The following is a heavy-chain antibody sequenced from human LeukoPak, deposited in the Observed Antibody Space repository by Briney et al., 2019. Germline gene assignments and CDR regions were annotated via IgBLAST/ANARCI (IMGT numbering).Heavy chain of an antibody. Sequence: GGSLRLSCAASGFTFSSYAMTWVRQAPGKGLEWVSAISGSGGSTYYADSVKGRFTISRDNSKNTLYLQMNSLRAEDTAVYYCAKEEYYYDSSGPSFDYWGQGTLVTVSS. CDR2: ISGSGGST. J-gene: IGHJ4*02. CDR1: GFTFSSYA. CDR3: AKEEYYYDSSGPSFDY. V-gene: IGHV3-23*01. D-gene: IGHD3-22*01.